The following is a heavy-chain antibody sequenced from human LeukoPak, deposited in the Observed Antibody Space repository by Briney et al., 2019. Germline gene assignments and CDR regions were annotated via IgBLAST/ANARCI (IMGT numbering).Heavy chain of an antibody. CDR3: ARGGIRGYSAFDNLDF. CDR2: VYYGGST. D-gene: IGHD5-12*01. CDR1: GASSNDFY. J-gene: IGHJ4*02. V-gene: IGHV4-59*01. Sequence: SETLSLTCAVSGASSNDFYWTWIRQPPGKGLEWIGNVYYGGSTNYNPSLKSRVSMSVDTSKNQFSLTLTSVTVADTAFYYCARGGIRGYSAFDNLDFWGLGTHVTVSS.